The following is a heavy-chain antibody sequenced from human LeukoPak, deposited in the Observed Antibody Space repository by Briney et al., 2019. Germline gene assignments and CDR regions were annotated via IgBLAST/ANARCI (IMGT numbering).Heavy chain of an antibody. V-gene: IGHV1-8*01. Sequence: ASVKVSCKASGYTFTSYDINWVRQATGQGLEWMGWMNPNSGNTGYAQKFQGRVTMTRNTSISTAYMELSSLRSEDTAVYYCARDKGYCSGGSCSGDAFDIWGQGTMVTVSS. J-gene: IGHJ3*02. D-gene: IGHD2-15*01. CDR1: GYTFTSYD. CDR2: MNPNSGNT. CDR3: ARDKGYCSGGSCSGDAFDI.